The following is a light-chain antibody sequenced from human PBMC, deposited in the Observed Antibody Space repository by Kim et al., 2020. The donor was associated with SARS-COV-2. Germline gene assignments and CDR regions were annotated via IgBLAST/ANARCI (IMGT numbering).Light chain of an antibody. Sequence: ASVGDGVTITWRASQDIANYLAWYQQKPGKVPKLLVYAASALKSGVPSRFSGRRSGTDFTLTISNLQPEDVATYYCQKDDSAPWTFGQGTKLEI. CDR2: AAS. CDR3: QKDDSAPWT. J-gene: IGKJ1*01. CDR1: QDIANY. V-gene: IGKV1-27*01.